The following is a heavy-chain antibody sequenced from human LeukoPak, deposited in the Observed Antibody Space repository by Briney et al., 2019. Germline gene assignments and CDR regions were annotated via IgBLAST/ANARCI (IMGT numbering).Heavy chain of an antibody. Sequence: PSETLSLTCTVSGGSISSGGYYWSWIRQPPGKGLEWIGEINHSGSTNYNPSLKSRVTISVDTSKNQFSLKLSSVTAADTAVYFCARGTQYVWGSYRPGDAFDIWGQGTMVTVSS. CDR2: INHSGST. V-gene: IGHV4-39*07. D-gene: IGHD3-16*02. J-gene: IGHJ3*02. CDR3: ARGTQYVWGSYRPGDAFDI. CDR1: GGSISSGGYY.